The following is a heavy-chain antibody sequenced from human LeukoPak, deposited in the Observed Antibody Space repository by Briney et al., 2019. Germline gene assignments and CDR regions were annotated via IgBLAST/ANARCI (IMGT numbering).Heavy chain of an antibody. CDR2: ISSSGSTI. J-gene: IGHJ6*02. CDR3: ARGRVRNYYYGMDV. Sequence: PGGSLRLSCAASGFTFSNAWMSWIRQAPGKGLEWVSYISSSGSTIYYADSVKGRFTISRDNAKNSLYLQMNSLRAEDTAVYYCARGRVRNYYYGMDVWGQGTTVTVSS. D-gene: IGHD1-1*01. V-gene: IGHV3-11*01. CDR1: GFTFSNAW.